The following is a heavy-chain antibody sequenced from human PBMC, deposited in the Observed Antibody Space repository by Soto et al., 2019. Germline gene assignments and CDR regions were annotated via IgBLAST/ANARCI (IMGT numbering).Heavy chain of an antibody. D-gene: IGHD6-13*01. CDR2: ISSNGGST. V-gene: IGHV3-64D*06. J-gene: IGHJ4*02. Sequence: EVQLVESGGGLVQPGGSLRLSCSASGFTFSSYAMHWVRQAPGKGLEYVSAISSNGGSTYYADSVKGRFTISRDNSMNTLYLQMSSLRIEDTAVYYCVKNGSSWTYYFDYWGQGTLVTVSS. CDR3: VKNGSSWTYYFDY. CDR1: GFTFSSYA.